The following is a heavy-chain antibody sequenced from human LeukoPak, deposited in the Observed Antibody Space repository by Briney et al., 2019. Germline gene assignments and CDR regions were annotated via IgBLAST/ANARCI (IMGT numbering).Heavy chain of an antibody. CDR2: ISYDGSNK. Sequence: GGSLRLSCAASGFTLSSYAMHWVRQAPGKGLEWVAVISYDGSNKYYADSVKGRFTISRDNSKNTLYLQMNSLRAEDTAVYYCARDLRPWYYYYGMDVWGQGTTVTVSS. J-gene: IGHJ6*02. CDR1: GFTLSSYA. D-gene: IGHD5/OR15-5a*01. CDR3: ARDLRPWYYYYGMDV. V-gene: IGHV3-30*04.